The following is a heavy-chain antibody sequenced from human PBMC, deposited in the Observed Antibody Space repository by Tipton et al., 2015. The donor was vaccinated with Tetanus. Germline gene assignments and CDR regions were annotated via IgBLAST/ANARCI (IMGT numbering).Heavy chain of an antibody. CDR3: ARGPYSGGEHYYGMDV. CDR1: GGSFSGYY. CDR2: INHSGST. J-gene: IGHJ6*02. V-gene: IGHV4-34*01. Sequence: LRLSCAVYGGSFSGYYWSWIRQPPGKGLEWIGEINHSGSTNYNPSLKSRVTISVDTSKNQFSLKLSSVTAADTAVYYCARGPYSGGEHYYGMDVWGQGTTVTVSS. D-gene: IGHD6-13*01.